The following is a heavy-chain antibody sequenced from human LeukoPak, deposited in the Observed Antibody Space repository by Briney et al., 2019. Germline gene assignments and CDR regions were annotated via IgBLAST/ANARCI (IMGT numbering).Heavy chain of an antibody. D-gene: IGHD2-2*01. CDR3: ARARGLVVPAAKDRGYNWFDP. V-gene: IGHV1-18*01. J-gene: IGHJ5*02. Sequence: ASVKVSCKASGYTFTSYGISWVRQAPGQGLERMGWIIAYNGNTNYAQKLQGRVTMTTDTSTSTAYMELRSLRSDATAVYYCARARGLVVPAAKDRGYNWFDPWGQGTLVTVSS. CDR2: IIAYNGNT. CDR1: GYTFTSYG.